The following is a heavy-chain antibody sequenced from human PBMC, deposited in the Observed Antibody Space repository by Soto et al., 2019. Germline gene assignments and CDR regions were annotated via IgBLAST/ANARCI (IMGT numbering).Heavy chain of an antibody. CDR3: ARGLTMGQLPSHFDH. CDR2: VHSSGIT. D-gene: IGHD3-16*01. V-gene: IGHV4-61*01. Sequence: XTLSLPCTVSGGSVSNDNFYWSWIRQPPGKGLEWIGYVHSSGITNYNPSLKRRVTISVDTSRNQFSLRLSSLTAAYTAVYYCARGLTMGQLPSHFDHWGQGTLVTVSS. CDR1: GGSVSNDNFY. J-gene: IGHJ5*02.